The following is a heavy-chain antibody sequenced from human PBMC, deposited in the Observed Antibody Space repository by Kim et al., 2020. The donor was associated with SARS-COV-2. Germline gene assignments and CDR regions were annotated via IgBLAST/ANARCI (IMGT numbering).Heavy chain of an antibody. V-gene: IGHV1-69*13. CDR2: IIPIFGTA. CDR1: GGTFSSYA. J-gene: IGHJ6*02. Sequence: SVKVSCKASGGTFSSYAISWVRQAPGQGLEWMGGIIPIFGTANYAQKFQGRVTITADESTSTAYMELSSLRSEDTAVYYCASPLRPLYYYYGMDVWGQGTTVTVSS. CDR3: ASPLRPLYYYYGMDV.